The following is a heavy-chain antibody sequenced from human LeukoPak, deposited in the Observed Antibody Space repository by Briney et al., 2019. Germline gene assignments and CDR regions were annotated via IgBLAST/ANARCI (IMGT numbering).Heavy chain of an antibody. Sequence: GASVRVSCKPPGYRHNFYGITWVRQVAGQGPEWMGWISAQHGQTEYAPNSQDRVTLTTDTYTNTAYMELRSLRSDDTAVYYCAGSLGYCTSNVCYLKYWGQGTLVTVSS. CDR2: ISAQHGQT. CDR1: GYRHNFYG. CDR3: AGSLGYCTSNVCYLKY. J-gene: IGHJ4*02. V-gene: IGHV1-18*01. D-gene: IGHD2-8*01.